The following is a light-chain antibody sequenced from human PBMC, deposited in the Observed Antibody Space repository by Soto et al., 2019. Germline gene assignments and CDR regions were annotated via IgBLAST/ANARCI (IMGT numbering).Light chain of an antibody. J-gene: IGKJ5*01. V-gene: IGKV3-15*01. Sequence: EIVLTQSPATLAVSPGERATLSCRASQSVSILLAWYQQKPGQAPRLLIYGASTRATGIPARFSGSGSGTDFTLTISGLQHDDFATYSCQQYHTFSIAFGQGTRLEL. CDR2: GAS. CDR3: QQYHTFSIA. CDR1: QSVSIL.